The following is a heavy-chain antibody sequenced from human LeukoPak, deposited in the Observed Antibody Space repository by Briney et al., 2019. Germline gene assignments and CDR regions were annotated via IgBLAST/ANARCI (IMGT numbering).Heavy chain of an antibody. CDR2: IIPIFGTA. CDR1: GGTFSSYA. J-gene: IGHJ3*02. D-gene: IGHD3-16*01. V-gene: IGHV1-69*01. CDR3: ARVGDYAGAFDI. Sequence: SVKVSCKASGGTFSSYAISWVRQAPGQGLEWMGGIIPIFGTANYAQKFQGRVTITADESTSTAYMELSRLRSDDTAVYYCARVGDYAGAFDIWGQGTMVTVSS.